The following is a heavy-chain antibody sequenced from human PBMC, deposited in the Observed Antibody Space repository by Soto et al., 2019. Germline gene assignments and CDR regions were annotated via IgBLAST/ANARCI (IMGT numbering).Heavy chain of an antibody. J-gene: IGHJ4*02. D-gene: IGHD3-3*01. CDR3: ARDTGAGYDFWSGYYPIDY. Sequence: ASVKVSCKASGYTFTSYGISWVRQAPGQGLEWMGWISAYNGNTNYAQKLQGRVTMTTDTSTSTAYMELRSLRSDDTAVYYCARDTGAGYDFWSGYYPIDYWGQGTLVTVSS. CDR2: ISAYNGNT. V-gene: IGHV1-18*01. CDR1: GYTFTSYG.